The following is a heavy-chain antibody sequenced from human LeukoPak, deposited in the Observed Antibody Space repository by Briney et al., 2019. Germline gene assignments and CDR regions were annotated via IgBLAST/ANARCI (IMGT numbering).Heavy chain of an antibody. CDR3: ANRIVGDKHFDY. Sequence: PGGSLRLSCAASGFTFSSYTMSGVGQAPGRGLEWVSSIGGSGVTYYADSVKGRFTISRDNSKNTLYLLMTSLRVEDTAVYSCANRIVGDKHFDYWGQGTLVTVSS. V-gene: IGHV3-23*01. J-gene: IGHJ4*02. CDR1: GFTFSSYT. D-gene: IGHD1-26*01. CDR2: IGGSGVT.